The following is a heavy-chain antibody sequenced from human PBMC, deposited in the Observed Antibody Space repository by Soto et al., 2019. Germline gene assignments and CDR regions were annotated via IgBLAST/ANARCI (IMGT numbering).Heavy chain of an antibody. CDR3: AKFETWVDYILTGTIFYYYYYMDV. J-gene: IGHJ6*03. D-gene: IGHD3-9*01. V-gene: IGHV3-23*01. CDR1: GFTFSSYA. Sequence: PGGSLRLSCAASGFTFSSYAMSCVRQAPGKGLEWVSALSGSGGSTYYADSVKGRFTISRDNSTNKLYLQMNRLRAEDRAVCYCAKFETWVDYILTGTIFYYYYYMDVWGKGTTVTVSS. CDR2: LSGSGGST.